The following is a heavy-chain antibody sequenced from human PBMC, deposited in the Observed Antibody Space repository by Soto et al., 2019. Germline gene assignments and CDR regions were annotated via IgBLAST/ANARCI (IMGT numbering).Heavy chain of an antibody. Sequence: SETLSLTCTVSGAAIMSTDYYFICIRQSPWNGLELIGYVYYTGSTYYNPSLMSRLTISVDTSKNQFSLKLTSVTAAETAVYYCVRTAREGAVAPHWFDRWGQGTQVTVSS. D-gene: IGHD2-21*02. CDR1: GAAIMSTDYY. CDR2: VYYTGST. V-gene: IGHV4-30-4*01. J-gene: IGHJ5*02. CDR3: VRTAREGAVAPHWFDR.